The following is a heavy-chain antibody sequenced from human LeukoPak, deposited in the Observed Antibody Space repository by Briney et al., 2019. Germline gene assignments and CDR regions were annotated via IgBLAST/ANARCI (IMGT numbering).Heavy chain of an antibody. D-gene: IGHD4-17*01. CDR3: ARVGGGLVSDYGGLTPYYYYGMDV. J-gene: IGHJ6*02. V-gene: IGHV4-39*07. CDR2: IYYSGNT. Sequence: SETLSLTCSVSDGSISSSSYDWGWIRQPPGKGLEWIGSIYYSGNTHYNPSLKSRLTISVDKSKNQFSLKLSSVTAADTAVYYCARVGGGLVSDYGGLTPYYYYGMDVWGQGATVTVSS. CDR1: DGSISSSSYD.